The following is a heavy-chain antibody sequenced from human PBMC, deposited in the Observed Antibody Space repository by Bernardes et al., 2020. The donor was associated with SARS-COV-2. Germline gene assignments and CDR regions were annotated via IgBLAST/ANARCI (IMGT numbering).Heavy chain of an antibody. CDR1: GFRFSTYG. D-gene: IGHD6-19*01. V-gene: IGHV3-30*18. J-gene: IGHJ5*02. Sequence: GRSLRVSCAVSGFRFSTYGIHWVRQAPGKGLEWVAVISHDGSSENYADSVKGRFSISRDNSKNTLYLQMNSLRPDDTAVYYCAKNRGIAVADGMNWFDPWGQGTLVAVSS. CDR2: ISHDGSSE. CDR3: AKNRGIAVADGMNWFDP.